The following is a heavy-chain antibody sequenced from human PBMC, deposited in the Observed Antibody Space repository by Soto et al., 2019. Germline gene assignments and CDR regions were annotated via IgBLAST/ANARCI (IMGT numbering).Heavy chain of an antibody. CDR3: AREFVLGAPDYLDY. Sequence: PGGSLRLSCAASGFTFSRYDFHWVRQPPGKGLEWLAVISIDGKTKYYADSVKGRFTIPRDNSKSTLYLDMNSLRGDDTAVYYCAREFVLGAPDYLDYXGQVTLVTVSS. CDR1: GFTFSRYD. J-gene: IGHJ4*02. V-gene: IGHV3-30*04. CDR2: ISIDGKTK. D-gene: IGHD1-26*01.